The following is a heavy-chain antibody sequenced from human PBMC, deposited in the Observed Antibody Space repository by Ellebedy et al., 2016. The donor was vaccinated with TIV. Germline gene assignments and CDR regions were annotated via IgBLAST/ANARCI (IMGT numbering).Heavy chain of an antibody. CDR3: ARDSNDAFDY. D-gene: IGHD1-1*01. J-gene: IGHJ4*02. Sequence: ASVKVSXKASGFTFTNYYMHWVRQAPGQGLEWIGIIYPDGVTTTYAQKFQGRVSITRDTSTGTFYIELCSLRSEDTALYDCARDSNDAFDYWGQGTLVTVSS. CDR1: GFTFTNYY. V-gene: IGHV1-46*01. CDR2: IYPDGVTT.